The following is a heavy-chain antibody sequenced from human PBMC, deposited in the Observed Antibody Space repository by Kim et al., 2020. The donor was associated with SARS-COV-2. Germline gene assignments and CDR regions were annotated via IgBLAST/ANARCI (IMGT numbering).Heavy chain of an antibody. CDR2: IYPGDSDT. V-gene: IGHV5-51*01. Sequence: GESLKISCKGSGYSFTSYWIGWVRQMPGKGLEWMGIIYPGDSDTRYSPSFQGQVTISADKSISTAYLQWSSLKASDTAMYYCARHCSGGSCSGSPDYYYYGMDVWGQGTTVTVSS. D-gene: IGHD2-15*01. J-gene: IGHJ6*02. CDR1: GYSFTSYW. CDR3: ARHCSGGSCSGSPDYYYYGMDV.